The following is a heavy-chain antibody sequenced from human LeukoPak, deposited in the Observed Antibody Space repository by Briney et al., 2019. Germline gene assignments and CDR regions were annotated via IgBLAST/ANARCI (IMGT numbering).Heavy chain of an antibody. J-gene: IGHJ4*02. Sequence: PSETLSLTCTVSGYSISSGYYWGWIRQPPGKGLEWIGSIYHSGSTYYNPSLKSRVTMSVDTAKNQFSLKLSSVTAADEAVSYCARLLFGELLIFDYWGQGALVTVSS. CDR1: GYSISSGYY. V-gene: IGHV4-38-2*02. D-gene: IGHD3-10*01. CDR3: ARLLFGELLIFDY. CDR2: IYHSGST.